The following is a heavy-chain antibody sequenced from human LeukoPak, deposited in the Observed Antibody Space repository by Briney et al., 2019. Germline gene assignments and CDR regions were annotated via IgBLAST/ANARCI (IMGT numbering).Heavy chain of an antibody. J-gene: IGHJ2*01. CDR1: GGSISSYS. V-gene: IGHV4-30-2*01. D-gene: IGHD2-15*01. CDR2: IYHSGST. CDR3: ARDPGSPRGYFDL. Sequence: TSETLSLTCTVSGGSISSYSWSWIRQPPGKGLEWIGYIYHSGSTYYNPSLKSRVTISVDRSKKQFSLKLSSVTAADTAVYYCARDPGSPRGYFDLWGRGTLVTVSS.